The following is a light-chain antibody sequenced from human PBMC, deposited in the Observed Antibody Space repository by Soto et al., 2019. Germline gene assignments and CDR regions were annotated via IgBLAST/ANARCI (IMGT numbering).Light chain of an antibody. V-gene: IGKV3-20*01. CDR1: QSVSGSY. CDR3: QQYGSSPLT. Sequence: EIVLTQSPGTLSLSPGESATLSCRASQSVSGSYLAWYRQKPGQAPRLLIFVASSRATAIPDRFSGSGSGTDFTLTISRLEPEDFAVYYCQQYGSSPLTFGGGTKVEI. J-gene: IGKJ4*01. CDR2: VAS.